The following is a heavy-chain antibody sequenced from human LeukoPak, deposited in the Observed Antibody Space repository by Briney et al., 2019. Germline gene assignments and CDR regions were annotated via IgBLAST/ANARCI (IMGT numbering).Heavy chain of an antibody. D-gene: IGHD5-24*01. CDR2: IIPILGIA. CDR1: GGTFSSYA. Sequence: VASVKVSCKASGGTFSSYAISWVRQAPGQGLEWMGRIIPILGIANYAQKFQGRVTITADKSTSTAYMELSSLRSEDTAVYYCASTPGYITQRHASNWFDPWGQGTLVTVSS. V-gene: IGHV1-69*04. J-gene: IGHJ5*02. CDR3: ASTPGYITQRHASNWFDP.